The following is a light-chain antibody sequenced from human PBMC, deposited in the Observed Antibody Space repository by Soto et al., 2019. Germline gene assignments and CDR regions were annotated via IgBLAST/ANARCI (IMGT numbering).Light chain of an antibody. J-gene: IGKJ1*01. CDR3: QQYSNWPWT. CDR1: QSVSSN. CDR2: GAS. Sequence: EIVMTQSPATLSASPGERATLSCRASQSVSSNLAWYQQKPGQAPRLLIYGASTRATGIPARFSGSGSGTEFTHTISSLQSEDFAVYYCQQYSNWPWTFGQGTKVEIK. V-gene: IGKV3-15*01.